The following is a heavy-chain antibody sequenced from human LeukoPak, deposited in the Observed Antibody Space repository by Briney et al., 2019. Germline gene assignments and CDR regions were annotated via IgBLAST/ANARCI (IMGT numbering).Heavy chain of an antibody. CDR2: INHSGST. CDR1: GGSFSGYY. Sequence: SETLSLTCAVYGGSFSGYYWSWIRQPPGKGLEWIGEINHSGSTNYNPSPKSRVTISVDTSKNQFSLKLSSVTAADTAVYYCARRGPNPLYYYYYYMDVWGKGTTVTVSS. J-gene: IGHJ6*03. CDR3: ARRGPNPLYYYYYYMDV. D-gene: IGHD1-14*01. V-gene: IGHV4-34*01.